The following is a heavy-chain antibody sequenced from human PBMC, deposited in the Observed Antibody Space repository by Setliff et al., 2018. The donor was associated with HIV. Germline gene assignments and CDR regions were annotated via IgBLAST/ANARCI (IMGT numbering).Heavy chain of an antibody. CDR1: GGSISSGDYY. Sequence: TLSLTCTVSGGSISSGDYYWTWIRQPPGKGLEWIGYIYNSGSTYYEPSLRGRVTISIDTSKNQLSLKLRSVTAADTAVYYCARIGSGWSVGWFDPWGQGTLVTVSS. J-gene: IGHJ5*02. CDR2: IYNSGST. V-gene: IGHV4-30-4*08. D-gene: IGHD6-13*01. CDR3: ARIGSGWSVGWFDP.